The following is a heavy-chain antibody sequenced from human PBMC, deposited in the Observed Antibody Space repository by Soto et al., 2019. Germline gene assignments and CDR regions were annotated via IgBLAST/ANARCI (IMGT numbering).Heavy chain of an antibody. Sequence: ASVKVSCKASGYTFTTYGISWVRQAPGQGLEWMGWISPYNGTTKYAERFQGEMTMTTDTATRTAYMALRSLRSDDTAVYYCARDGERDTGLNFYYYLHGMDAWGQGTRVTVSS. D-gene: IGHD1-1*01. CDR2: ISPYNGTT. CDR3: ARDGERDTGLNFYYYLHGMDA. J-gene: IGHJ6*02. CDR1: GYTFTTYG. V-gene: IGHV1-18*04.